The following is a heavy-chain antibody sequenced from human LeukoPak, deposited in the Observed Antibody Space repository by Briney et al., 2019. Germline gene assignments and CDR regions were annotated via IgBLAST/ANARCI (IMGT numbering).Heavy chain of an antibody. D-gene: IGHD6-19*01. CDR1: GGSIRSSSYY. V-gene: IGHV4-39*01. CDR2: IYYSGST. Sequence: SETQSLTCTVSGGSIRSSSYYWGWIRQPPGKGLEWIGSIYYSGSTYYNASLKSRGTISVDTSRNQFSLKLNSVTAADTAVYFCARQVVAVAGTGYFDYWGQGTLVTVFS. J-gene: IGHJ4*02. CDR3: ARQVVAVAGTGYFDY.